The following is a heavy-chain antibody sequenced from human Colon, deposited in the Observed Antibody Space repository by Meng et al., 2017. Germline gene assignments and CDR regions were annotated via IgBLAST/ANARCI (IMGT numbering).Heavy chain of an antibody. CDR2: INTNTGNP. Sequence: QVQLALSWFELKKPGASVKVSCKASGYTFTSYARNWVRQAPGQGLEWMGWINTNTGNPTYAQGFTGRFVFSLDTSVSTASLQISSLKAADTAVYYCARLYCSGGSCYTIDYWGQGTLVTVSS. CDR3: ARLYCSGGSCYTIDY. D-gene: IGHD2-15*01. CDR1: GYTFTSYA. J-gene: IGHJ4*02. V-gene: IGHV7-4-1*02.